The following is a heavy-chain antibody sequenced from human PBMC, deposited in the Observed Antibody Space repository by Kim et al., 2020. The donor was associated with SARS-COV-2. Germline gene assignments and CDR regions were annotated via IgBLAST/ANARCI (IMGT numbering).Heavy chain of an antibody. D-gene: IGHD3-9*01. V-gene: IGHV4-39*01. Sequence: SETLSLTCTVSGDSISSRDYYWGWICQPPGKGLEWIGSIYYSGTTYYTPSLESRVTISVDTSKNQFSLKLTSVTAADTAVYYCARLRATRNFDFFAGYLDTDYWGQGTLVTVSS. CDR1: GDSISSRDYY. CDR3: ARLRATRNFDFFAGYLDTDY. J-gene: IGHJ4*02. CDR2: IYYSGTT.